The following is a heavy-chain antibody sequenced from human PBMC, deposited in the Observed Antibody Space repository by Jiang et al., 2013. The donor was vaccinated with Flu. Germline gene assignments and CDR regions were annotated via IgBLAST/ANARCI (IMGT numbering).Heavy chain of an antibody. J-gene: IGHJ4*02. CDR1: GYTFTSYG. Sequence: SGAEVKMPGASVKVSCKASGYTFTSYGLHWVRQAPGQRLEWMGWIDTGNGYTIYSQKFQGRVTITRDTSANTAYMELSSLRSEDTAMFYCSRDERLGPYYFNHWGQGTLVTV. CDR3: SRDERLGPYYFNH. V-gene: IGHV1-3*04. CDR2: IDTGNGYT.